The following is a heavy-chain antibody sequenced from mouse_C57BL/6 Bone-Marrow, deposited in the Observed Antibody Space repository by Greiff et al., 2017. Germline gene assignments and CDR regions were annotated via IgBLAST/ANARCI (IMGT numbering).Heavy chain of an antibody. CDR3: ARQYYGSSLWYFDV. Sequence: EVQRVESGGGLVQPGGSLKLSCAASGFTFSDYYMYWVRQTPEKRLEWVAYISNGGGSTYYPDTVKGRFTISRDNAKNTLYLQMSRLKSEDTAMYYCARQYYGSSLWYFDVGGTGTTVTVSS. J-gene: IGHJ1*03. D-gene: IGHD1-1*01. CDR1: GFTFSDYY. V-gene: IGHV5-12*01. CDR2: ISNGGGST.